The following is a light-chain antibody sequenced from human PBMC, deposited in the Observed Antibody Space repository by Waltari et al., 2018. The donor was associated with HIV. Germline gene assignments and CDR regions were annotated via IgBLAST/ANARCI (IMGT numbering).Light chain of an antibody. CDR1: SSDVGGYNY. CDR2: DVS. CDR3: SSYTSISTVV. Sequence: QSALTQPASVSGSPGQSITIYCTGTSSDVGGYNYVSWYQQHPGKAPKLRIYDVSNRPAGVSNRFSGSKSVNTSSLTISGLQAEDEADYCCSSYTSISTVVFGGGTKLTVL. J-gene: IGLJ2*01. V-gene: IGLV2-14*03.